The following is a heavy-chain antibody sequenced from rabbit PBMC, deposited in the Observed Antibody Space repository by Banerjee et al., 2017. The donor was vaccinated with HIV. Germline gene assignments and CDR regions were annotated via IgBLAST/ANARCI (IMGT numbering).Heavy chain of an antibody. Sequence: QSLEESGGDLVKPGASLTLTCTASGFSFSSSYYMCWVRQAPGKGLEWIACIYAGSSGTTWYASWAKGRFTISKTSSTTVALRMTSLTAADTATYFCARDYYTYGVGGYAPYYLNLWGPGTLVTVS. D-gene: IGHD6-1*01. CDR1: GFSFSSSYY. V-gene: IGHV1S40*01. CDR3: ARDYYTYGVGGYAPYYLNL. CDR2: IYAGSSGTT. J-gene: IGHJ4*01.